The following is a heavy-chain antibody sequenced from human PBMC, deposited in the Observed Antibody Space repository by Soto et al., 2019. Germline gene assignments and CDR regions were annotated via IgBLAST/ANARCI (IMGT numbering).Heavy chain of an antibody. J-gene: IGHJ4*02. Sequence: QVQLVDSGGGVVQPGRSLRLSCAASGFTFNSHGMHWVRQAPGKGPEWVATISYDGSNKYYADSVKGRFTISRDNSKNTLYLQMNSLRPEDTAVYYCAKGMYSSSWYYDYWGQGTLVTVCS. CDR2: ISYDGSNK. CDR3: AKGMYSSSWYYDY. V-gene: IGHV3-30*18. CDR1: GFTFNSHG. D-gene: IGHD6-13*01.